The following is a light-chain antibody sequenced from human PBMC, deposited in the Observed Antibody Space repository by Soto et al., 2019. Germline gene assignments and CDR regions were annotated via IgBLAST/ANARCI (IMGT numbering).Light chain of an antibody. Sequence: QSALTQPPSASGSPGQSVTISCTGTSSDVGGYNYVSWYQQHPGKAPKLMIYEVSKRTSGVPNRFSGSKSGNTTSLTVSGLQAEDEADYYCSSSAGSNNGVFGGGTKLTVL. CDR2: EVS. J-gene: IGLJ2*01. CDR3: SSSAGSNNGV. V-gene: IGLV2-8*01. CDR1: SSDVGGYNY.